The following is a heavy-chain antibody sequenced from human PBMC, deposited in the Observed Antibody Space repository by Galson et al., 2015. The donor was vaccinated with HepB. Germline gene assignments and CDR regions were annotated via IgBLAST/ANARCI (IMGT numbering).Heavy chain of an antibody. V-gene: IGHV5-10-1*01. Sequence: QSGAEVKKPGESLRISCKGSGYIFTTYWITWVRQVPGKGLEWMGRIDPSDSYTNYSPSFQGHVTISADKSISTAYLQWSSLKASDTAMYYCARRMAGDGGEDYWGQGTLVTVSS. J-gene: IGHJ4*02. D-gene: IGHD3-16*01. CDR2: IDPSDSYT. CDR3: ARRMAGDGGEDY. CDR1: GYIFTTYW.